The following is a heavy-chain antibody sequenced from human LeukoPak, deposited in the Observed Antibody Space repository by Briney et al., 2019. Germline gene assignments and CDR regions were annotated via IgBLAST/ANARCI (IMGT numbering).Heavy chain of an antibody. Sequence: GGSLRLSCAASGFTFSDYYMSWIRQAPGKGLEWVSYISSSGSTIYYADSVKGRFTISRDNAKNSLYLQMNSLRGEDTALYYCGKSVRGVILDYWGQGTLVTVSS. CDR2: ISSSGSTI. V-gene: IGHV3-11*01. CDR3: GKSVRGVILDY. J-gene: IGHJ4*02. D-gene: IGHD3-10*02. CDR1: GFTFSDYY.